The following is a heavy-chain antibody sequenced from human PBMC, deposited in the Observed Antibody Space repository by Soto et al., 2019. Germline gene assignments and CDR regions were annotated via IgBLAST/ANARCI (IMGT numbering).Heavy chain of an antibody. V-gene: IGHV3-23*01. CDR3: AIAYYYDSSGYYFDY. CDR1: GVTFSSYA. CDR2: ISGSGGST. D-gene: IGHD3-22*01. Sequence: GGSLRLSCAASGVTFSSYAMSWVRQAPGNGLEWVSAISGSGGSTYYADSVKGRFTISRDNSKNTLYLQMNSLRAEDTAVYYCAIAYYYDSSGYYFDYWGQGTLVTVSS. J-gene: IGHJ4*02.